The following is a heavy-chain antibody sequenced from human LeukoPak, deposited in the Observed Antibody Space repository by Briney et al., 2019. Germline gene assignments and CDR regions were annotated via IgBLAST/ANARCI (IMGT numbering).Heavy chain of an antibody. Sequence: PSETLSLTCTVSGGSINDYYWSWIRQPPGKGLEWIGYIYFSGSTNYNPSLKSRVIMSIDTSKRYFSLRLTSVAASDTAIYYCARTDVQVWLWGQGTLVTVSS. J-gene: IGHJ4*02. CDR3: ARTDVQVWL. CDR1: GGSINDYY. D-gene: IGHD5-12*01. V-gene: IGHV4-59*01. CDR2: IYFSGST.